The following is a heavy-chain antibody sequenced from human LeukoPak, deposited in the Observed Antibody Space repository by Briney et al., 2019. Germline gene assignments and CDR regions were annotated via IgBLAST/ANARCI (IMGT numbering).Heavy chain of an antibody. J-gene: IGHJ3*02. CDR1: GYTFTSYA. CDR2: INAGNGNT. Sequence: ASVKVSSNASGYTFTSYAMHWVRQAPGQRLEWMGWINAGNGNTKYSQKFHGRVTITRDTSASTAYMELSSLRSEDTAVYYCAWGYDILTGVDGFDIWGQGAMVTVCS. V-gene: IGHV1-3*01. CDR3: AWGYDILTGVDGFDI. D-gene: IGHD3-9*01.